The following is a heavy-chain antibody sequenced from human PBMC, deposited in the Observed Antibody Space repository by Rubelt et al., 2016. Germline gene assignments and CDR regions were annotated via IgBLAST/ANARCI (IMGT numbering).Heavy chain of an antibody. CDR3: ARNVEGYDL. CDR1: GFTFSYHW. Sequence: EVQLVESGGVLVQPGGSLRLSCAASGFTFSYHWMHWVRQVPGKGLVWVSEINTDGSYTGYADSVKGRFTISRDNAKNTLYLQLNSLRAEDTGVYYCARNVEGYDLWGRGTLVTVSS. CDR2: INTDGSYT. J-gene: IGHJ2*01. D-gene: IGHD5-24*01. V-gene: IGHV3-74*01.